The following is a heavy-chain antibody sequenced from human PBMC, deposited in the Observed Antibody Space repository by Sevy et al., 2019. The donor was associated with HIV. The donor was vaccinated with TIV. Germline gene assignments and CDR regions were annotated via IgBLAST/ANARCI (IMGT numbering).Heavy chain of an antibody. CDR2: ISHDGNYK. CDR1: GFTFSNYE. V-gene: IGHV3-30-3*01. CDR3: ARLFSCGGDCYYLDY. Sequence: GGSLRISCAASGFTFSNYEMHWVRQAPGKGLEWVAVISHDGNYKNYADSVKVRFTISRDDFKNTLYLQMSSLRPEDTAVYFCARLFSCGGDCYYLDYRGQGALVTVSS. D-gene: IGHD2-21*02. J-gene: IGHJ4*02.